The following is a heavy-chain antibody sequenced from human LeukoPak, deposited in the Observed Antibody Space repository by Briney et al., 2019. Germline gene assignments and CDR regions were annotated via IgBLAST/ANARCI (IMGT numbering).Heavy chain of an antibody. CDR3: AKDGDYENGSGSYYY. Sequence: GGSLRLSCAASGFTFDDYAVHCVRQAPGKGLEGVSGISWNSGSIGYADSVKGRFTISRDNAKNSLYLQMNSLRAEDTALYYCAKDGDYENGSGSYYYWGQGTLVTVSS. CDR2: ISWNSGSI. CDR1: GFTFDDYA. V-gene: IGHV3-9*01. J-gene: IGHJ4*02. D-gene: IGHD3-10*01.